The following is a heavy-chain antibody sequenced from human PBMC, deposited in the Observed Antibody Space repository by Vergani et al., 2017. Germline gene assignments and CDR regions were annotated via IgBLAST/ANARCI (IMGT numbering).Heavy chain of an antibody. Sequence: QVQLVQSGAEVKKPGSSVKVSCKASGGTFSSYTISWVRQAPGQGLEWMGRIIPILGIANYAQKFQGRVTITADKSTSTAYMELSSLRSEDTAVYYCARAVLDVRGYSGYAAPDYWGQGTLVTVSS. J-gene: IGHJ4*02. CDR2: IIPILGIA. V-gene: IGHV1-69*02. CDR1: GGTFSSYT. D-gene: IGHD5-12*01. CDR3: ARAVLDVRGYSGYAAPDY.